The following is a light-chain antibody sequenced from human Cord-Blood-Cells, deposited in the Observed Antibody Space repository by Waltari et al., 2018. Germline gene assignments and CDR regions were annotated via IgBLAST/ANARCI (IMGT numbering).Light chain of an antibody. CDR1: SSAVGGYNY. Sequence: QSALTQPASVSGSPGHPITISCTGTSSAVGGYNYVSWYQQHPGKAPKLMIYDVSNRPSGVSNRFSGSKSGNTASLTISGLQAEDEADYYCSSYTSSSTWVFGGGTKLTVL. CDR2: DVS. CDR3: SSYTSSSTWV. J-gene: IGLJ3*02. V-gene: IGLV2-14*03.